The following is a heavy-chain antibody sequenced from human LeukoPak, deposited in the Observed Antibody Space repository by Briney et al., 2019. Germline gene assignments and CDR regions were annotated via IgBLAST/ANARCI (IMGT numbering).Heavy chain of an antibody. D-gene: IGHD2-15*01. V-gene: IGHV3-15*01. CDR1: GFTFNNAW. CDR2: IKSETDGGTT. J-gene: IGHJ6*03. CDR3: ARWFWDIVVEVADHRYMDV. Sequence: SGGSLRLSCAASGFTFNNAWMSWVRQAPGKGLEWVGRIKSETDGGTTDYAAPVKGRFTISRDNAKKSLYLQMNSLRVEDTAVYYCARWFWDIVVEVADHRYMDVWGKGTTVTVSS.